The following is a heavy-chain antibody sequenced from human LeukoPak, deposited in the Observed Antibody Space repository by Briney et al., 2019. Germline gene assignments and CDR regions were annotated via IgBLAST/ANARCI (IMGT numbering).Heavy chain of an antibody. CDR1: GFTFSSYG. Sequence: GGSLRLSCAASGFTFSSYGMHWVRQAPGKGLEWVAFIRYDGSNKYYADSMKGRFTISRDNSKNTLYLQMNSLRAEDTAVYYCAKDPFNHYDFWSGYDYWGQGTLVTVSS. J-gene: IGHJ4*02. D-gene: IGHD3-3*01. CDR2: IRYDGSNK. V-gene: IGHV3-30*02. CDR3: AKDPFNHYDFWSGYDY.